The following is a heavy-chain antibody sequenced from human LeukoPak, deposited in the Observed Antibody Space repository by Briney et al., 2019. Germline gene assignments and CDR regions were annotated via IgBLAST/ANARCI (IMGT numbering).Heavy chain of an antibody. D-gene: IGHD2-2*01. V-gene: IGHV3-74*01. CDR3: ARGYCSNTSCNYYYAMDV. Sequence: GGSLRLSCAVSGFTISSYWMHWVRQAPGKGLVWVSRINSVGSYTNYADSVKGRFTISRDNGKNTLYLQMNSLRAEDTAVYYCARGYCSNTSCNYYYAMDVWGQGTTVTVSS. J-gene: IGHJ6*02. CDR2: INSVGSYT. CDR1: GFTISSYW.